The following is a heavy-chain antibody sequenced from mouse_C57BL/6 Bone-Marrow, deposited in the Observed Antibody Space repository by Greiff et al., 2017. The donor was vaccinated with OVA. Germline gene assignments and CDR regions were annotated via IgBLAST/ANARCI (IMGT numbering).Heavy chain of an antibody. CDR1: GYTFTSYW. CDR3: SRTYYDYFVAY. CDR2: INPSNGGT. D-gene: IGHD2-4*01. Sequence: QVQLQQPGTDLVKPGASVKLSCKASGYTFTSYWMHWVKQRPGQGLEWIGNINPSNGGTTYNEKFKSTATLTVDKSSSTAYMQLSSLTSEDSAVYYWSRTYYDYFVAYWGQETLVTFAA. J-gene: IGHJ3*01. V-gene: IGHV1-53*01.